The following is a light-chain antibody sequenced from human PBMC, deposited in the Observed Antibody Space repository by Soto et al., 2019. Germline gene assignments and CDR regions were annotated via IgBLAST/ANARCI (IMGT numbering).Light chain of an antibody. CDR1: QSVSSSY. CDR3: QQYGSSPYT. Sequence: EIVLTQSPGTLSLSPGERATLSCRASQSVSSSYLAWYQQKPGQAPRLLIYGASSRATGIPDRFSGSGSGTDFTLTISRLEPEDFAAYDCQQYGSSPYTFGQGTKLEIK. CDR2: GAS. J-gene: IGKJ2*01. V-gene: IGKV3-20*01.